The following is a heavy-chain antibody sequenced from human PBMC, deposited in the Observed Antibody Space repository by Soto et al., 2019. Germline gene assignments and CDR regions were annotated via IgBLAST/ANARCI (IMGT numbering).Heavy chain of an antibody. CDR2: INHSGST. J-gene: IGHJ4*02. Sequence: KPSETLSLTCAVYGGSFSGYYWSWIRQPPGKGLEWIGEINHSGSTNYNPSLKSRVTISVDTSKNQFSLKLSSVTAADTAVYYCARGQAGTRFLHTAMVPYWGQGTLVTVSS. V-gene: IGHV4-34*01. CDR1: GGSFSGYY. CDR3: ARGQAGTRFLHTAMVPY. D-gene: IGHD5-18*01.